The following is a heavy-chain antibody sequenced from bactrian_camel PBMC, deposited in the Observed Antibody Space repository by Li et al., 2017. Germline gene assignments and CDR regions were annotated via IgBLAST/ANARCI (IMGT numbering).Heavy chain of an antibody. Sequence: HVQLVESGGGSVQAGGSLRLSCAASGLTYSSYCMGWFRQPPGKEREGVAIIDSNGSTGYGDSVKGRFTISQDAATKVLYLHMNDLKPEDTGIYYCATDSPAACEYCSGGYCSLLLGYRGQGTQVTVS. CDR2: IDSNGST. V-gene: IGHV3-2*01. J-gene: IGHJ6*01. CDR1: GLTYSSYC. CDR3: ATDSPAACEYCSGGYCSLLLGY. D-gene: IGHD2*01.